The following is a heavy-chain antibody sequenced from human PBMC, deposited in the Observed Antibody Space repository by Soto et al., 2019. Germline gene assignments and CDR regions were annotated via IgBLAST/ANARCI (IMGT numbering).Heavy chain of an antibody. CDR3: TRHREAYEVFGVVIPSTDYYYYGMDV. V-gene: IGHV3-73*02. CDR2: IRSKANSYAT. D-gene: IGHD3-3*01. Sequence: EVQLVESGGGLVQPGGSLKLSCAASGFTFSGSAMHWVRQASGKGLEWVGRIRSKANSYATAYAASVKGRFTISRDDSKNTAYLQMNSLKTEDTAVYYCTRHREAYEVFGVVIPSTDYYYYGMDVWGQGTTVTVSS. J-gene: IGHJ6*02. CDR1: GFTFSGSA.